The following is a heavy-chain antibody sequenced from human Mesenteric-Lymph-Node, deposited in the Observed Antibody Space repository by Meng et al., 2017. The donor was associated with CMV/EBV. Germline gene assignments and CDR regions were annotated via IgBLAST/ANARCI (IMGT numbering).Heavy chain of an antibody. Sequence: KVSCKGSGYSFTSYWIGWVRQMPGKGLEWMGIIYPGDSDTRYSPSFQGQVTISADKSISTAYLQWSSLKASDTAMYYCARGSCSSTNCYNYYGMDVWGQGTTVTVS. V-gene: IGHV5-51*01. CDR1: GYSFTSYW. D-gene: IGHD2-2*02. J-gene: IGHJ6*02. CDR3: ARGSCSSTNCYNYYGMDV. CDR2: IYPGDSDT.